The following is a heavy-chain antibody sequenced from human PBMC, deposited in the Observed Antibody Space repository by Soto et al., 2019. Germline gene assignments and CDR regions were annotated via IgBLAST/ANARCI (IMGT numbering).Heavy chain of an antibody. J-gene: IGHJ4*02. CDR3: TTDLVVVVAANIDY. D-gene: IGHD2-15*01. CDR2: IYPGDSDT. CDR1: GYSFTNFW. V-gene: IGHV5-51*01. Sequence: RGSGYSFTNFWIGWVLQMPGKGLEWMGIIYPGDSDTRYSPSFQGQVTISADKSISTAYLQWSSLKASDTAVYYCTTDLVVVVAANIDYWGQGTLVTVSS.